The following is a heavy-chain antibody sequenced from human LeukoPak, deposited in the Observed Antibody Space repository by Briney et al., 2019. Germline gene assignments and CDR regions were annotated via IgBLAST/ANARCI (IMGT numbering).Heavy chain of an antibody. J-gene: IGHJ2*01. CDR3: AREVHVPYDFWSGYYPNWYFDL. CDR1: GGTFSSYA. CDR2: INPSGGST. D-gene: IGHD3-3*01. Sequence: ASVKVSCKASGGTFSSYAISWVRQAPGQGLEWMGIINPSGGSTSYAQKFQGRVTMTRDTSTSTVYMELSSLRSEDTAVYYCAREVHVPYDFWSGYYPNWYFDLWGRGTLVTVSS. V-gene: IGHV1-46*01.